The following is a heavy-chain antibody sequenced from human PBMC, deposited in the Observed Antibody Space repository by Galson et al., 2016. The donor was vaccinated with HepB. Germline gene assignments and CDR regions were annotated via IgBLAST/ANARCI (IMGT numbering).Heavy chain of an antibody. Sequence: SLRLSCAASGFSFSTSGMSWVRQTPGRGLEWVSGITGSGGTKHYADSVKGRFTISRDNSNNTLYLYMNSLRAGDTAVYYCGKHGGFDYWGQGALVTVSS. V-gene: IGHV3-23*01. CDR2: ITGSGGTK. CDR3: GKHGGFDY. D-gene: IGHD3-16*01. J-gene: IGHJ4*02. CDR1: GFSFSTSG.